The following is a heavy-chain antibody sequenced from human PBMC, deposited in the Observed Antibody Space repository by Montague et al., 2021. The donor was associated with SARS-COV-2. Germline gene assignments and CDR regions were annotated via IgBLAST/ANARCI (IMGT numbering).Heavy chain of an antibody. D-gene: IGHD3-3*01. CDR2: IYYSGST. CDR1: GGSVSSGSYY. Sequence: SETLSLTCIVSGGSVSSGSYYWSWIRQPPGKGLEWIGYIYYSGSTKYNPSHKSRVTISVDTSKNQFSLKLSSVTAADTAVYYCARDPWRITIFGVVTRYGMDVWGQGTTVTVSS. J-gene: IGHJ6*02. V-gene: IGHV4-61*01. CDR3: ARDPWRITIFGVVTRYGMDV.